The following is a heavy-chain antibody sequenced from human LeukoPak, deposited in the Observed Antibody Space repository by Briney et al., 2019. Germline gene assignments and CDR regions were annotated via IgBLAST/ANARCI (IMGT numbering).Heavy chain of an antibody. J-gene: IGHJ4*02. CDR3: ARMGPTSLDF. D-gene: IGHD1-26*01. CDR1: RFTFSLYE. V-gene: IGHV3-48*03. CDR2: ISSSGDTI. Sequence: GGSLRLSCAASRFTFSLYEINWVRHAPGKGLEWVSYISSSGDTIYYADSVKGRFTITRDSAKSSLSLQMNSLRVEDTAVYYCARMGPTSLDFWGQGTLVTVPS.